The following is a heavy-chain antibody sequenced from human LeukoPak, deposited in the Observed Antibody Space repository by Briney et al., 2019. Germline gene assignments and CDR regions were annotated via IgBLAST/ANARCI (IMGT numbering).Heavy chain of an antibody. CDR1: GGSISSYY. Sequence: SETLSLTCTVSGGSISSYYWSWIRQPPGKGLEWIGCMYYSGSANYNPSLKSRLTISVDTSKNQFSLRLSSLTAADTAVYYCARDGCPTTKSGCVGNWFDPWGQGTLVAVSS. D-gene: IGHD1-26*01. J-gene: IGHJ5*02. V-gene: IGHV4-59*01. CDR3: ARDGCPTTKSGCVGNWFDP. CDR2: MYYSGSA.